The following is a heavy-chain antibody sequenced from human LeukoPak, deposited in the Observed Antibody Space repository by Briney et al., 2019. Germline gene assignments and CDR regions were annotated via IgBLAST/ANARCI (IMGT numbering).Heavy chain of an antibody. CDR3: ARGRGITGKIVFDY. CDR2: ISAYNGNT. CDR1: GGTFSSYA. Sequence: ASVKVSCKASGGTFSSYAISWVRQAPGQGLEWMGWISAYNGNTNYAQKLQGRVTMTTDTSTSTAYMELRSLRSDDTAVYYCARGRGITGKIVFDYWGQGTLVTVSS. D-gene: IGHD1-14*01. J-gene: IGHJ4*02. V-gene: IGHV1-18*01.